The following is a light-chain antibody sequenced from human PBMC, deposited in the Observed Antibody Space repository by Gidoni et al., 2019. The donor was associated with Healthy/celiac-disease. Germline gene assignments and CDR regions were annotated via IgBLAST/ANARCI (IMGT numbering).Light chain of an antibody. V-gene: IGKV1-5*03. CDR1: QSISSW. Sequence: DIQMTQSPSTLSASVGDRVTITCLASQSISSWLAWYQQKPGKAPKLLIYKASSLESGVPSRFSGSGSGTEFTLTISSLQPDDFATYYCQQYNSYVTFGPGTKVDIK. CDR3: QQYNSYVT. CDR2: KAS. J-gene: IGKJ3*01.